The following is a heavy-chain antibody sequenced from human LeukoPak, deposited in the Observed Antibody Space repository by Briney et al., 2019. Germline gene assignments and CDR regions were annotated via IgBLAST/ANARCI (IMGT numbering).Heavy chain of an antibody. CDR3: ARGGDIVATMPGPLDY. Sequence: PSETLSLTCTVSGGSISSYYWSWIRQPPGKGLEWIGEINHSGSTNYNPSLKSRVTISVDTSKNQFSLKLSSVTAADTAVYYCARGGDIVATMPGPLDYWGQGTLVTVSS. D-gene: IGHD5-12*01. J-gene: IGHJ4*02. CDR1: GGSISSYY. CDR2: INHSGST. V-gene: IGHV4-34*01.